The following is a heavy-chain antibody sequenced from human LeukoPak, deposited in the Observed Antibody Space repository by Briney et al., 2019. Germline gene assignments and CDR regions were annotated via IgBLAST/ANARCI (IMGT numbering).Heavy chain of an antibody. V-gene: IGHV4-4*07. Sequence: SETLSLTCTVSGGSISNYYWSWIRQPAGKGLELIGRIYPSGSTNYNPSLKSRVTMSVDTSKNQFSLKLSSVTAADTAVYYCARAPTGTGGWNWFDPWGQGTLVTVSS. CDR2: IYPSGST. J-gene: IGHJ5*02. CDR1: GGSISNYY. D-gene: IGHD1-1*01. CDR3: ARAPTGTGGWNWFDP.